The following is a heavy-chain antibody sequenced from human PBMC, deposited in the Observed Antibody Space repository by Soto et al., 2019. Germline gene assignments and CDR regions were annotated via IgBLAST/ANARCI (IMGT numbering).Heavy chain of an antibody. D-gene: IGHD3-10*01. J-gene: IGHJ3*02. CDR2: IIPILGIA. Sequence: KVSCKASGGTFSSYTISWVRQAPGQGLEWMGRIIPILGIANYAQKFQGRVTITADKSTSTAYMELSSLRSEDTAVYYCARYFISSSMVRGVTGDDAFDIWGQGTMVTVSS. CDR1: GGTFSSYT. CDR3: ARYFISSSMVRGVTGDDAFDI. V-gene: IGHV1-69*02.